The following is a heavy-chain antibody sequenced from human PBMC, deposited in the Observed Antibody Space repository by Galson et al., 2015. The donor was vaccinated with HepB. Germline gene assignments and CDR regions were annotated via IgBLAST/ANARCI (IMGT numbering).Heavy chain of an antibody. CDR1: GFTFSSYG. Sequence: SLRLSCAASGFTFSSYGMHWVRQAPGKGLEWVAVIWYDGSNKYYADSVKGRFTISRDNSKNTLYLQMNSLRAEDTAVYYCAREYGRNPGAGPLDYWGQGTLVTVSS. D-gene: IGHD1-14*01. CDR3: AREYGRNPGAGPLDY. J-gene: IGHJ4*02. CDR2: IWYDGSNK. V-gene: IGHV3-33*01.